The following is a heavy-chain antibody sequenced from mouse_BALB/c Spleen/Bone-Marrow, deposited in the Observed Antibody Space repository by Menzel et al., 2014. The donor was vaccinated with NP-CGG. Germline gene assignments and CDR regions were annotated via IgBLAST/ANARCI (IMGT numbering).Heavy chain of an antibody. CDR2: IWAGGST. Sequence: VKLVESGPGLVAPSQSLSISCTVSGFSLTSYGVHWVRQPPGQGLEWLGAIWAGGSTNYNSALMSRLRINKDNSKSXVFLKMNSLQTDDTAMYYCAREGRGYYGSSGAAMDYWGQGTTVTVSS. CDR3: AREGRGYYGSSGAAMDY. CDR1: GFSLTSYG. V-gene: IGHV2-9*02. D-gene: IGHD1-1*01. J-gene: IGHJ4*01.